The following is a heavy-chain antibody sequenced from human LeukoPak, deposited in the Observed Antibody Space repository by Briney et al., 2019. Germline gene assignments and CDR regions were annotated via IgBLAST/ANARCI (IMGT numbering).Heavy chain of an antibody. D-gene: IGHD3-3*01. Sequence: SETLSLTCAVYGGSFSGYYWSWIRQPPGKGLEWIGEINHSGSTNYNPSLKSRVTISVDTSKNQFSLKLSSVTAADTAVYYCARGYYDFWSDYYTGHRQRVWYFDLWGRSTLVTVSS. CDR3: ARGYYDFWSDYYTGHRQRVWYFDL. CDR1: GGSFSGYY. CDR2: INHSGST. V-gene: IGHV4-34*01. J-gene: IGHJ2*01.